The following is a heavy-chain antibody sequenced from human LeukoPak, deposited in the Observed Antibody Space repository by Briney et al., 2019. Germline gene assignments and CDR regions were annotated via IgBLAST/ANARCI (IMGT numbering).Heavy chain of an antibody. CDR3: ARVSRQIDAFDI. CDR2: IYHSGTT. V-gene: IGHV4-4*02. CDR1: GGSITKSNW. Sequence: PSETLSLTCGVSGGSITKSNWWSWVRQPPGKGLEWIGEIYHSGTTSYNPSLRSRVAISVDKSKNQFSLKLSSVTAADTAVYYCARVSRQIDAFDIWGQGTMVTVSS. J-gene: IGHJ3*02.